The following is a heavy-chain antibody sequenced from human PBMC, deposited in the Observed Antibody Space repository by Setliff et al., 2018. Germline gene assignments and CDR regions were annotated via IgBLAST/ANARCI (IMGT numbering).Heavy chain of an antibody. J-gene: IGHJ5*02. D-gene: IGHD3-16*01. CDR2: IYYTGKT. CDR3: ARDRRGGYGAINWFDP. CDR1: GDSLSGDNYF. Sequence: LSLTCTVSGDSLSGDNYFWSWIRHLPGKGLQWLGHIYYTGKTYYNPSLKSRLRVSMDSSKNQFYLDLSSVTAADTAVYYCARDRRGGYGAINWFDPWGQGTLVTVSS. V-gene: IGHV4-31*03.